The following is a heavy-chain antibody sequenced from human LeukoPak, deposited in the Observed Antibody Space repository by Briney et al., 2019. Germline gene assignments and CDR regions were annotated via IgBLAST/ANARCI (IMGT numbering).Heavy chain of an antibody. J-gene: IGHJ4*02. D-gene: IGHD1-26*01. CDR1: GGTFSSYA. CDR3: ARDFFPSGSYLPFDY. Sequence: ASVKVSCKASGGTFSSYAISWVGQAPGQGREGMGWIGAYNGNTNYAQRLQGRVTMTTDTSTSTAYMELRSLRSDDTAVYYCARDFFPSGSYLPFDYWGQGTLVTVSS. V-gene: IGHV1-18*01. CDR2: IGAYNGNT.